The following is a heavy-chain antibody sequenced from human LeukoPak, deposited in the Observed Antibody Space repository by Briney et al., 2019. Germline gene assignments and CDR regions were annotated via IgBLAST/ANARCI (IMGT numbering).Heavy chain of an antibody. J-gene: IGHJ3*02. CDR2: IYYSGST. CDR3: ARGWEPTDAFDI. D-gene: IGHD1-26*01. CDR1: GGSISSYY. Sequence: SETLSLTCTVSGGSISSYYWSWIRQPPGKGLEWIGYIYYSGSTNYNPSLKSRVTISVDTSKNQFSLKLSSVTAADTAVYYCARGWEPTDAFDIWGQGTMVTVSS. V-gene: IGHV4-59*01.